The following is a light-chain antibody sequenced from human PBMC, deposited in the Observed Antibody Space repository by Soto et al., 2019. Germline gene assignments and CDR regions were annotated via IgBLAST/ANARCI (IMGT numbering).Light chain of an antibody. CDR1: SSDVGAYKY. Sequence: QSALTQPASVSGSPGQSITISCTGSSSDVGAYKYVSWFQQHPGKAPKLIIYEVSNRPSGVSDRFSGSKSGNTASLTISGLQAEDEADYHCSSYAGSSNVFGTGTKLTVL. J-gene: IGLJ1*01. V-gene: IGLV2-14*01. CDR3: SSYAGSSNV. CDR2: EVS.